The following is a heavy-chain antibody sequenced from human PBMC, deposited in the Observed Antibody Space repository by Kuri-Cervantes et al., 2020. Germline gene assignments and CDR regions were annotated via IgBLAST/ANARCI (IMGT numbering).Heavy chain of an antibody. D-gene: IGHD3-16*01. J-gene: IGHJ4*02. CDR2: IKQDGSEK. Sequence: GGSLRLSCAASGFTFSSYWMSWVRQAPGKGLEWVANIKQDGSEKYYVDSVKGRFTISRDNSKNSLYLQMNSLRTEDTALYYCAKDAALGGGGFDYWGQGTLVTVSS. CDR1: GFTFSSYW. CDR3: AKDAALGGGGFDY. V-gene: IGHV3-7*03.